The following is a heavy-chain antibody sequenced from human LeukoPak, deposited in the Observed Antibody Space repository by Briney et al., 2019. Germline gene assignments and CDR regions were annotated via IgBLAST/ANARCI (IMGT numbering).Heavy chain of an antibody. J-gene: IGHJ3*02. CDR1: GGSINSYY. CDR3: ARQPGGTAAFDI. Sequence: PSETLSLTCTVSGGSINSYYWSWIRQPPGKGLEWIGYIYYTGGETNYNPSLKSRLTISVDTYKNQFSLMLTSATAADTAVYYCARQPGGTAAFDIWAQGTMVTVSS. D-gene: IGHD1-14*01. V-gene: IGHV4-59*08. CDR2: IYYTGGET.